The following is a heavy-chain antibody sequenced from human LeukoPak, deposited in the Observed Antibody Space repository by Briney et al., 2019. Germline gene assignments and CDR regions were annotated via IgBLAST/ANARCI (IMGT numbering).Heavy chain of an antibody. J-gene: IGHJ4*02. D-gene: IGHD1-1*01. V-gene: IGHV1-18*01. CDR2: ISAYNGNT. CDR3: ARVAGTIWNPGGIYYFDY. CDR1: GYTFTSYG. Sequence: GASVKVSCKASGYTFTSYGISWVRQAPGQGLEWMGWISAYNGNTNYAQKLQGRVTMTTDTSTSTAYMELRSLRSDDTAVYYCARVAGTIWNPGGIYYFDYWGQGTLVTVSS.